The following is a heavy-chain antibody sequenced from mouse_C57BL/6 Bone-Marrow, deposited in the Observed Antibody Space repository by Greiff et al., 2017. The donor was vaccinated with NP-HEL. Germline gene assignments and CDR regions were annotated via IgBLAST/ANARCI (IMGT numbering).Heavy chain of an antibody. CDR3: ARPYGSRLYWYFDV. CDR1: GYTFTSYG. J-gene: IGHJ1*03. CDR2: IYPRSGNT. V-gene: IGHV1-81*01. D-gene: IGHD1-1*01. Sequence: VQLQQSGAELARPGASVKLSCKASGYTFTSYGISWVKQRTGQGLEWIGEIYPRSGNTYYNEKFKGKATLTADKSSSTAYMELRSLTSEDSAVYFWARPYGSRLYWYFDVWGTGTTVTVSS.